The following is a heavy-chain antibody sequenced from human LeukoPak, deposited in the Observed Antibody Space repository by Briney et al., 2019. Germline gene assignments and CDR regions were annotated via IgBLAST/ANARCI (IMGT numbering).Heavy chain of an antibody. Sequence: PSETLSLTCTVSGGSISSYYWSWIRQPPGKGLEWIGYIYYSGSTNYNPSLKSRVTISVDTSENQFSLKLSSVTAADTAVYYCARVKGNYFTAYYFDYWGQGTLVTVSS. CDR1: GGSISSYY. CDR3: ARVKGNYFTAYYFDY. V-gene: IGHV4-59*01. CDR2: IYYSGST. D-gene: IGHD2/OR15-2a*01. J-gene: IGHJ4*02.